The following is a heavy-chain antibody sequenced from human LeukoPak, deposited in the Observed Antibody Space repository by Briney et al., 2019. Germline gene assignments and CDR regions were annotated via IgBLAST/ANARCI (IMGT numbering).Heavy chain of an antibody. CDR2: INHRGST. J-gene: IGHJ4*02. V-gene: IGHV4-34*01. D-gene: IGHD4-17*01. CDR3: ARALDYGDYGD. Sequence: SETLSLTCAVYGGSFSGYYWRWLRQPPGKGLEWFGEINHRGSTNYNPSLKSRVTISVDTSKNQFSLKLNSVTAADTAVYYCARALDYGDYGDWGQGTLVTVPS. CDR1: GGSFSGYY.